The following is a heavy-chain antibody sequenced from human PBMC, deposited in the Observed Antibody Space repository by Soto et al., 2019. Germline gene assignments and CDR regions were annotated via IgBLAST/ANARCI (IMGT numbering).Heavy chain of an antibody. CDR2: INHLGSI. V-gene: IGHV4-34*01. CDR1: GGSLSDYF. J-gene: IGHJ6*03. Sequence: SETLSLTCVVSGGSLSDYFWSWIRQPPGMALEWIGEINHLGSINYNPSLKSRVTMSVDTSKNQFSLTLNSVTAADTATYYCARGGISHWAYFYYMDVWDRGTTDTVSS. CDR3: ARGGISHWAYFYYMDV. D-gene: IGHD2-21*01.